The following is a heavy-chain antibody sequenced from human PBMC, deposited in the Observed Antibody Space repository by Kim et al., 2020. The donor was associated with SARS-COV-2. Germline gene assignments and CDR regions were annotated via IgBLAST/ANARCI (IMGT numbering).Heavy chain of an antibody. CDR1: GGSISSYY. CDR2: IYYSGST. J-gene: IGHJ4*02. Sequence: LETLSLTCTVSGGSISSYYWSWIRQPPGKGLEWIGYIYYSGSTNYNPSLKSRVTISVDTSKNQFSLKVMSVTAADTAVYYCARGYSGYDHPFDYWGQGALVTVSS. D-gene: IGHD5-12*01. V-gene: IGHV4-59*13. CDR3: ARGYSGYDHPFDY.